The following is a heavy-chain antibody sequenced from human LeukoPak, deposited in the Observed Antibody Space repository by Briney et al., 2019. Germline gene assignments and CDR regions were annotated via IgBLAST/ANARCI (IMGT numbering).Heavy chain of an antibody. Sequence: ASVKVSCKASGYTFTGYYMHWVRQAPGQGLEWMGWINPNSGGTNYAQKFQGRVTMTRDTSISTAYMELSRLRSDDTAVYYCARNRGGKYYSDYWGQGTLVTVSS. D-gene: IGHD3-16*01. CDR3: ARNRGGKYYSDY. J-gene: IGHJ4*02. V-gene: IGHV1-2*02. CDR1: GYTFTGYY. CDR2: INPNSGGT.